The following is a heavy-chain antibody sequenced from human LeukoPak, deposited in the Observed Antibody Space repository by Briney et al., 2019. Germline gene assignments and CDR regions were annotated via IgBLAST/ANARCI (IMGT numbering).Heavy chain of an antibody. J-gene: IGHJ4*02. D-gene: IGHD4-17*01. CDR3: AKTTVTSRLDY. V-gene: IGHV3-23*01. CDR1: GFTFSSCA. Sequence: GGSLRLSCAASGFTFSSCAMSWVRQAPGKGLEWVSTISGSSGGIFYADSVQGRFTISRDNSKNTLYLQMNSLRADDTAVYYCAKTTVTSRLDYWGQGTLVTVSS. CDR2: ISGSSGGI.